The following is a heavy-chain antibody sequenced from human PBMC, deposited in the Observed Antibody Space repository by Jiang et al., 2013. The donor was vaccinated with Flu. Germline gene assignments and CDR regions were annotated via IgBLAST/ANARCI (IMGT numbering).Heavy chain of an antibody. D-gene: IGHD3-10*01. V-gene: IGHV4-59*01. Sequence: GPGLVKPSETLSLTCTVSGGSINTYYWSWIRQPPGKGLEWIGYVAYSGSTNYNPSLKSRVTISVDTSKNHFSLNLNSVTAADTAVYYCARVPTVTMVRGLTVYYYGMDVWGTGTTGHRLL. CDR3: ARVPTVTMVRGLTVYYYGMDV. CDR2: VAYSGST. J-gene: IGHJ6*04. CDR1: GGSINTYY.